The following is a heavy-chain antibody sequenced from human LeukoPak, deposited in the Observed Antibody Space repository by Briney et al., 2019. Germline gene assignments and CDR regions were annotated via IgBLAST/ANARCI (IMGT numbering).Heavy chain of an antibody. D-gene: IGHD3-10*01. CDR1: GFSFSNAW. CDR3: ADYYASGSYPP. V-gene: IGHV3-15*07. J-gene: IGHJ5*02. CDR2: ILSKTSGGTT. Sequence: PGGSLRLSCAASGFSFSNAWMNWVRQAPGKGLEWVGRILSKTSGGTTDYATLVKGRFTISRDDSKNMLYLHMNSLQIEDTAVYYCADYYASGSYPPWGQGTLVTVSS.